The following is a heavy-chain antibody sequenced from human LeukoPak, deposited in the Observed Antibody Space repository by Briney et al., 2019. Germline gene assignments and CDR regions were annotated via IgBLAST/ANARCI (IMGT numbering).Heavy chain of an antibody. CDR1: GFTFSSYS. V-gene: IGHV3-48*04. J-gene: IGHJ4*02. CDR3: ARGRGYYDSSGYYYAVGYFDY. Sequence: GGSLRLSCAASGFTFSSYSMNWVRQAPGKGLEWVSYISSSSTIYYADSVKGRFTISRDNAKNSLYLQMNSLRAEDTAVYYCARGRGYYDSSGYYYAVGYFDYWGQGTLVTVSS. CDR2: ISSSSTI. D-gene: IGHD3-22*01.